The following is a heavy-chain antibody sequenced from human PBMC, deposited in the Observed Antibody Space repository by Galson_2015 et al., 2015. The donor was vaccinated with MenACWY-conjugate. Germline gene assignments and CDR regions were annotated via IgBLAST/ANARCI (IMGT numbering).Heavy chain of an antibody. CDR3: AKDQGYYGRSGFWSYFDY. D-gene: IGHD3-10*01. CDR2: IWYDGSNK. V-gene: IGHV3-30*18. J-gene: IGHJ4*02. Sequence: SLRLSCAASGFTFSSYGMHWVRQAPGKGLGWVAVIWYDGSNKYYADSVKGRFTISRDNSKSTLYLQMNSLRAEDTAVYYCAKDQGYYGRSGFWSYFDYWGQGTLVTVSS. CDR1: GFTFSSYG.